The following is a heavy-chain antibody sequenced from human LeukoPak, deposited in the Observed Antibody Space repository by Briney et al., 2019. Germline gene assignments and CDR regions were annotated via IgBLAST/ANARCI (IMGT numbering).Heavy chain of an antibody. D-gene: IGHD6-6*01. CDR3: AKERPHGMDV. J-gene: IGHJ6*02. Sequence: GGSLRLSCTVSGFTFSTYTMNWVRQAPGKGLEWVSSITATSTSIYYADSVKGRFTIFRDNAKNSLFLQMSSLRADDTAVYFCAKERPHGMDVWGQGTTVTVSS. CDR1: GFTFSTYT. CDR2: ITATSTSI. V-gene: IGHV3-21*06.